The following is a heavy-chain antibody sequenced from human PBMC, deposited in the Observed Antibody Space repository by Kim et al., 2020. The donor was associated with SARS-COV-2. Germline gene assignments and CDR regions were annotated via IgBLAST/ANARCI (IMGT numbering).Heavy chain of an antibody. V-gene: IGHV4-4*02. CDR3: ARGYCSGGSCYHAFDY. Sequence: SLKSRVTIAVDKSKNQFSLKLSSVTAADTAGYYCARGYCSGGSCYHAFDYWGQGTLVTVSS. D-gene: IGHD2-15*01. J-gene: IGHJ4*02.